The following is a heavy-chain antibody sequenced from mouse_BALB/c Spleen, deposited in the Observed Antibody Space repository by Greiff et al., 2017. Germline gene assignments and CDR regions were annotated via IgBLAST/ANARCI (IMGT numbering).Heavy chain of an antibody. CDR1: GFSITSGYY. CDR2: ISYDGSN. Sequence: EVQLQESGPGLVKPSQSLSLTCSVTGFSITSGYYWNWIRQFPGNKLEWMGYISYDGSNNYNPSLKNRISITRDTSKNQFFLKLNSVTTEDTATYYCATPSMDYWGQGTSVTVSS. J-gene: IGHJ4*01. CDR3: ATPSMDY. V-gene: IGHV3-6*02.